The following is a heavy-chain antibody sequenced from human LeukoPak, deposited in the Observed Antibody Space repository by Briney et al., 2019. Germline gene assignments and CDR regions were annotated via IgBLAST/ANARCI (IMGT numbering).Heavy chain of an antibody. V-gene: IGHV4-34*01. J-gene: IGHJ4*02. CDR2: INHGGST. CDR3: ARARGRITIFGVVRFDY. CDR1: GGSFSGYY. D-gene: IGHD3-3*01. Sequence: SETLSLTCAVYGGSFSGYYWSWIRQPPGKGLEWIGEINHGGSTNYNPSLKSRVTISVDTSKNQFSLKLSSVTAADTAVYYCARARGRITIFGVVRFDYWGQGTLVTVSS.